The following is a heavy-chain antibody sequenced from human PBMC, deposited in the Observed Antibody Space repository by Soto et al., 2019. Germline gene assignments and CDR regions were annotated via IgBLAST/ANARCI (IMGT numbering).Heavy chain of an antibody. Sequence: QVQLVESGGGLVQPERSLRLSCAASGFTFRNHGMHWVRQAPGKGLEWVAVIWYDESHEFYADSVKGRFSISRDNAKNTLYLQMNSLRAEDTAMYYCPRDRSEFARWFDRWGQGTLVTVSS. CDR1: GFTFRNHG. D-gene: IGHD2-21*01. CDR2: IWYDESHE. V-gene: IGHV3-33*01. J-gene: IGHJ5*02. CDR3: PRDRSEFARWFDR.